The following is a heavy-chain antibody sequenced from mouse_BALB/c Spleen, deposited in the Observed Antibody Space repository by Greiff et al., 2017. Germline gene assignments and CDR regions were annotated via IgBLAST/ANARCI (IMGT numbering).Heavy chain of an antibody. D-gene: IGHD2-2*01. Sequence: EVKVEESGGGLVQPGGSRKLSCAASGFTFSSFGMHWVRQAPEKGLEWVAYISSGSSTIYYADTVKGRFTISRDTPKNTLFLQMTSLRSEDTAMYYCARDGYDSFAYWGQGTLVTVSA. J-gene: IGHJ3*01. CDR3: ARDGYDSFAY. CDR1: GFTFSSFG. V-gene: IGHV5-17*02. CDR2: ISSGSSTI.